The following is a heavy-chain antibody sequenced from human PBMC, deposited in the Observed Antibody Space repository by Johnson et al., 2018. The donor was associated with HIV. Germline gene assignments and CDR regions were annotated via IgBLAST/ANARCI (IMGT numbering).Heavy chain of an antibody. CDR3: TTEGDAFDI. D-gene: IGHD1-14*01. CDR1: GFSFRSYC. Sequence: VQLVEYGGGLVQPGGSLRLSCAAGGFSFRSYCMTWVRQAPGKGLEWVSVIYSSGSTYYTDSVKDRFSISRDDSKNTVYLQMNSLKSEDTAVYYCTTEGDAFDIWGQGTMVTVYS. V-gene: IGHV3-23*05. CDR2: IYSSGST. J-gene: IGHJ3*02.